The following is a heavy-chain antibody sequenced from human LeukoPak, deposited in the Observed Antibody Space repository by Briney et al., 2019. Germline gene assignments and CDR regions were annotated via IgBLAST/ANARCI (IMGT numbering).Heavy chain of an antibody. CDR3: ARGGRTPRGDYGN. Sequence: TGGSLRLSRAASGFTFINYAIHWVRQAPGQGLEWVAVISYDGTNKYYADSVKGRFTISRDNSNNTLYLQMNSLTAEDTAVYYCARGGRTPRGDYGNWGQGTLVTVSS. CDR1: GFTFINYA. D-gene: IGHD4-17*01. J-gene: IGHJ4*02. V-gene: IGHV3-30-3*01. CDR2: ISYDGTNK.